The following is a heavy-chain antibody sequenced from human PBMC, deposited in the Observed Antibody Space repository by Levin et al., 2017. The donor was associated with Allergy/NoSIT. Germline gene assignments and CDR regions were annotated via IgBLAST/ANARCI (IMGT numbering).Heavy chain of an antibody. Sequence: GGSLRLSCVASGFTFGSYWMSWVRQAPGKGLEWVANIKQDGSQKNYVDSVQGRFTISRDTAKNSVYLQMNGLTVEDTAVYYCARGAPELHHYFGMDVWGQGTTVTVSS. J-gene: IGHJ6*02. CDR2: IKQDGSQK. CDR3: ARGAPELHHYFGMDV. V-gene: IGHV3-7*04. CDR1: GFTFGSYW. D-gene: IGHD1-7*01.